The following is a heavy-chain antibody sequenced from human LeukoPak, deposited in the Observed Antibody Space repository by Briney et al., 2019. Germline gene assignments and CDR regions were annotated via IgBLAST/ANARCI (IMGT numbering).Heavy chain of an antibody. J-gene: IGHJ3*02. CDR3: ARDMELGDAFDI. CDR2: IIPIFGTA. CDR1: GGTFISYA. V-gene: IGHV1-69*13. Sequence: SVKVSCKASGGTFISYAISWVRQAPGQGLEWMGGIIPIFGTANYAQKFQGRVTITADESTSTAYMELSSLRSEDTAVYYCARDMELGDAFDIWGQGTMVTVSS. D-gene: IGHD4/OR15-4a*01.